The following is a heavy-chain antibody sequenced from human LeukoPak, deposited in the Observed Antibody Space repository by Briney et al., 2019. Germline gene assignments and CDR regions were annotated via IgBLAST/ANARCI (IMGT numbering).Heavy chain of an antibody. J-gene: IGHJ4*02. D-gene: IGHD2-15*01. V-gene: IGHV1-18*01. CDR2: ISAYNGNT. CDR1: GYTFNSYG. CDR3: AAIEGLYCSGGSRYGSY. Sequence: ASVKVSCKASGYTFNSYGFSWVRQAPGQGLEWMGWISAYNGNTNYAQKLQGRVTMTTDTSTSTAYMELRSLRSEDTAVYYCAAIEGLYCSGGSRYGSYWGQGTLVTVSS.